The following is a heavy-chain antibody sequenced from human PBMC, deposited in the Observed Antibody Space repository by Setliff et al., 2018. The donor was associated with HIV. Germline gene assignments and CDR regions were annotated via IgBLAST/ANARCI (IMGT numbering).Heavy chain of an antibody. CDR2: VHYSGSA. CDR3: ARSRIAAAGWYYFDY. D-gene: IGHD6-13*01. J-gene: IGHJ4*02. V-gene: IGHV4-59*12. Sequence: PSETLSLTCTVSCGSISNYSWSWIRQPPGKGLQYLGFVHYSGSANYNPSLKSRVTISIDTSENRFSLKLSSVTAADTAVYYCARSRIAAAGWYYFDYWGQGTLVTVSS. CDR1: CGSISNYS.